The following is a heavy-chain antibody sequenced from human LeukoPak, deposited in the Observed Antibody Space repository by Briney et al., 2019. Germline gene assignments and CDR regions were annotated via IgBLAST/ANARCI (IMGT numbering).Heavy chain of an antibody. J-gene: IGHJ4*02. CDR1: GGSISSSSYY. V-gene: IGHV4-39*07. D-gene: IGHD6-19*01. CDR3: ARDFQAVAGTGDDY. CDR2: IYYSGST. Sequence: PSETLSLTCTVSGGSISSSSYYWGWIRQPPGKGLEWIGSIYYSGSTYYNPSLKSRVTISVDTSKNQFSLKLSSVTAADTAVYYCARDFQAVAGTGDDYWGQGTLVTVSS.